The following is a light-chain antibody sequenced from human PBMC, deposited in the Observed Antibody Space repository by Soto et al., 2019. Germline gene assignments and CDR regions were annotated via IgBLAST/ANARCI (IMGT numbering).Light chain of an antibody. V-gene: IGKV3-20*01. CDR2: GAS. CDR1: QSVTSTY. J-gene: IGKJ1*01. CDR3: EQYGSSPRT. Sequence: EIVLTQSPGTLSLSPGARATLSCRASQSVTSTYLAWYQQKPGQAPRLLIFGASSRATGLPDRFSGSGSRTDFTLTISRLEPEDFAVYYCEQYGSSPRTFGQGTKVDIK.